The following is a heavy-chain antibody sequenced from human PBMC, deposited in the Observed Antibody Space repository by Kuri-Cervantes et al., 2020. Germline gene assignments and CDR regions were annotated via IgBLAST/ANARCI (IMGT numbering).Heavy chain of an antibody. D-gene: IGHD6-13*01. CDR2: INHSGST. J-gene: IGHJ4*02. Sequence: GSLRLSCAVYGGSFSGYYWSWIRQPPGKGLEWIGEINHSGSTNYNPSLKSRVTISVDTSKNQFSLKLSSVTAADTAVYYCARGRGSWYSGYFDYWGQGTLVTVSS. CDR3: ARGRGSWYSGYFDY. CDR1: GGSFSGYY. V-gene: IGHV4-34*01.